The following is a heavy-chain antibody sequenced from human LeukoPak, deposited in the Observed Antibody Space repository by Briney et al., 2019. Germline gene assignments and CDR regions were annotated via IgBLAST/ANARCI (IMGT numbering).Heavy chain of an antibody. Sequence: GGSLRLSCEASGLTFSNYALAWARQAPGEGLEWVASISGGGRTFYTESVEGRFTISRDNSKHTLYLQMSSLRVDDTAIYYCAKPHYYYDSNDYRNFEAWGQGTLVTVSS. CDR2: ISGGGRT. J-gene: IGHJ4*02. D-gene: IGHD3-22*01. CDR1: GLTFSNYA. V-gene: IGHV3-23*01. CDR3: AKPHYYYDSNDYRNFEA.